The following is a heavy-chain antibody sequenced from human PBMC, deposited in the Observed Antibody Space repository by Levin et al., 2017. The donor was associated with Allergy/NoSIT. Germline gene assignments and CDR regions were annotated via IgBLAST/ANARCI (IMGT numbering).Heavy chain of an antibody. Sequence: GGSLRLSCAASGFTFSSHWMSWVRQAPGKGLEWVANINQGGSEKYYVDSVKGQFTTSRDNAKNSLYLQMNSLRAEDTAVYYCARDGVDAGVYFDYWGQGALVTVSS. CDR1: GFTFSSHW. D-gene: IGHD2-15*01. V-gene: IGHV3-7*01. CDR2: INQGGSEK. CDR3: ARDGVDAGVYFDY. J-gene: IGHJ4*02.